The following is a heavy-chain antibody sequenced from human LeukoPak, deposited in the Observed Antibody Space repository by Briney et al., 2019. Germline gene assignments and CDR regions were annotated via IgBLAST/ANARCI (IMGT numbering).Heavy chain of an antibody. J-gene: IGHJ5*02. V-gene: IGHV4-39*01. Sequence: SETLSLTCTVSGGSISSSSYYWGWIRQPPGKGLEWIGSIYYSGSTYYNPSLKSRVTISVDTSKNQFSLKLSSVTAADTAVYYCARLGYLDWLFQPQNWFDPWGQGTLVTVSS. CDR1: GGSISSSSYY. CDR3: ARLGYLDWLFQPQNWFDP. CDR2: IYYSGST. D-gene: IGHD3-9*01.